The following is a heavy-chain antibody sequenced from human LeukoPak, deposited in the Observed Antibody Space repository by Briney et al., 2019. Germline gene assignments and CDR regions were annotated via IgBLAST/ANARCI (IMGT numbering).Heavy chain of an antibody. CDR1: GGSISSGSYY. CDR3: ARGSSSWLPYFDY. CDR2: IYTSGST. V-gene: IGHV4-61*02. D-gene: IGHD6-13*01. J-gene: IGHJ4*02. Sequence: PSETLSLTCTVSGGSISSGSYYWSWIRQPAGKGLEWIGRIYTSGSTNYNPSLKSRVTISVDTSKNQFSLKLSSVTAADTAVYYCARGSSSWLPYFDYWGQGTLVTVSS.